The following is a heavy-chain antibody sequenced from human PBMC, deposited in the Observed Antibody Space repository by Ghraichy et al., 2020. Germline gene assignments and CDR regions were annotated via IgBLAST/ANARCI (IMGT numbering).Heavy chain of an antibody. Sequence: GEINHSGSTNYNPSLKSRVTISVDTSKNQFSLKLSSVTSADTAVYYCARGKRAVAGRGFDYWGQG. V-gene: IGHV4-34*01. CDR2: INHSGST. CDR3: ARGKRAVAGRGFDY. D-gene: IGHD6-19*01. J-gene: IGHJ4*02.